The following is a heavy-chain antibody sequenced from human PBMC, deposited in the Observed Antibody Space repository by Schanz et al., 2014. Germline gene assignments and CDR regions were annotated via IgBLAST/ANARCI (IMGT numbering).Heavy chain of an antibody. CDR1: GFTFNSYA. J-gene: IGHJ4*01. V-gene: IGHV3-48*01. CDR3: AREQIMAAAGLVDY. D-gene: IGHD6-13*01. CDR2: IATSSSTR. Sequence: EVQLVESGGGLVQPGGSLRLSCSASGFTFNSYAMTWVRQAPGKGLEWLSYIATSSSTRHYADSVKGRVTISRDNAKNSVSLQMRRLRVEDTAVYYCAREQIMAAAGLVDYWGHGTLVTVSS.